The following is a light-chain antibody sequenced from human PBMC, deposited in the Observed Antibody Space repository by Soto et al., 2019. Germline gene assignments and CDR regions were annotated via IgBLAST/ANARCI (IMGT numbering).Light chain of an antibody. CDR2: TAS. J-gene: IGKJ4*01. CDR1: QNINSY. CDR3: QQSYHAPLS. Sequence: DIQMTQSPSSLSASVGDRVNITCRASQNINSYLNWYQQKPGKAPKLLISTASSLQSGVPSRFSGSGAGTDFTLTISSLQPEDFAIYYCQQSYHAPLSFGGGTNVEI. V-gene: IGKV1-39*01.